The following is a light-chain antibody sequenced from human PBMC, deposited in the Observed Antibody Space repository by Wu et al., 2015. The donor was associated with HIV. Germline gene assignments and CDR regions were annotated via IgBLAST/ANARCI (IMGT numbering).Light chain of an antibody. V-gene: IGKV3-20*01. CDR2: GAS. J-gene: IGKJ5*01. Sequence: EIVLTQSPGTLSLSPGDRATLSCRASQSVSSYLAWYQQKPGQAPRLLIHGASSRATGIPDRFSGRGSGTDFTLTISRLEPEDFAVYYYQQYGRSPITFGQGTRLEIK. CDR3: QQYGRSPIT. CDR1: QSVSSY.